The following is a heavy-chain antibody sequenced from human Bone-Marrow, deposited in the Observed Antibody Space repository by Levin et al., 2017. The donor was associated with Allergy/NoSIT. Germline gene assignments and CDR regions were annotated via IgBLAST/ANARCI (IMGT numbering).Heavy chain of an antibody. CDR1: GFTFSGYW. Sequence: LSLTCAASGFTFSGYWMTWVRQAPGKGLEWVANINQDGSEKYYVDSVRGRFTISRDNTKQSLSLQMNSLRAEDKAVYYCARTGDDYWGQGILVTVSS. CDR2: INQDGSEK. J-gene: IGHJ4*02. CDR3: ARTGDDY. D-gene: IGHD3-10*01. V-gene: IGHV3-7*01.